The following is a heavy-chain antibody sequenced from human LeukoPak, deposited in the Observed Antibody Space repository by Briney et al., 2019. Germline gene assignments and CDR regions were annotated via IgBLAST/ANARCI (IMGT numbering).Heavy chain of an antibody. J-gene: IGHJ4*02. CDR3: VKVSLWFGELFCY. V-gene: IGHV3-64D*06. Sequence: AGGSLRLSCSASGFTFSSYAMHWVRQAPGKGLEYVSAISSNGGSTYYADSVKGRFIISRDNSKNTLYLQMSSLRAEDTAVYYCVKVSLWFGELFCYWGQGTLVTVSS. CDR2: ISSNGGST. D-gene: IGHD3-10*01. CDR1: GFTFSSYA.